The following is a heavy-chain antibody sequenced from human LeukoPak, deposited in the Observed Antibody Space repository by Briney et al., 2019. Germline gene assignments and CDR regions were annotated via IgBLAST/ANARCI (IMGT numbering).Heavy chain of an antibody. CDR1: GGSISSGSYY. J-gene: IGHJ4*02. V-gene: IGHV4-39*01. Sequence: ASETLSLTCTVSGGSISSGSYYWGWIRQPPGKGLGWIASMYYSGTTFYSPSLQSRVTISVDTSNNQLSLKLGSVTAADTAVYYCARHPPRDGSAFDYWGQGTLVTVSS. CDR2: MYYSGTT. CDR3: ARHPPRDGSAFDY.